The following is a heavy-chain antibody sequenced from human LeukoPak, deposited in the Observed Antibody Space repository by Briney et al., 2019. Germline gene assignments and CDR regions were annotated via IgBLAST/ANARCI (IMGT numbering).Heavy chain of an antibody. CDR2: ISVSGII. V-gene: IGHV3-48*01. CDR1: AFSLNTYS. D-gene: IGHD1-26*01. CDR3: ATAPRGASDYTDV. J-gene: IGHJ6*03. Sequence: GGSLRLSCAASAFSLNTYSMNWVRQTPGKGLEWLSHISVSGIIHYAESVKGRFSISRDNGRNSVSLQMNRLRVGDIGVYFCATAPRGASDYTDVWGRGTTVSVSS.